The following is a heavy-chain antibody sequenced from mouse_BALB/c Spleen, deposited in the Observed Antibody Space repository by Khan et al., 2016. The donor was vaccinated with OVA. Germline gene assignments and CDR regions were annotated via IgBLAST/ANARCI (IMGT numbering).Heavy chain of an antibody. CDR3: ASSDYWDVDV. Sequence: QIQLVQSGPEVKKPGETVKLSCKVSGYSFTNYGMNWVRQALGKGLKWMGWIITYTGEPKYADDFKGRFALSLETSASTSYLQFTNLKNEDTATYFCASSDYWDVDVWGAGTTVTVSS. V-gene: IGHV9-3-1*01. D-gene: IGHD6-1*01. CDR2: IITYTGEP. CDR1: GYSFTNYG. J-gene: IGHJ1*01.